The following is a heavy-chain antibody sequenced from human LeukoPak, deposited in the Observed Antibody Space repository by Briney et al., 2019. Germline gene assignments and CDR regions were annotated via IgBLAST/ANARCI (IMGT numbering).Heavy chain of an antibody. V-gene: IGHV4-39*01. Sequence: SETLSLTCTVSGGSISSSSYYWGWIRQPPGKGLEWIGSIYYSGSTYYNPSLKSRVTISVDTSKNQFSLKLSSVTAADTAVYYCARLPRVAAAGTNLFDYWGQGTLVTVSS. CDR1: GGSISSSSYY. J-gene: IGHJ4*02. CDR2: IYYSGST. D-gene: IGHD6-13*01. CDR3: ARLPRVAAAGTNLFDY.